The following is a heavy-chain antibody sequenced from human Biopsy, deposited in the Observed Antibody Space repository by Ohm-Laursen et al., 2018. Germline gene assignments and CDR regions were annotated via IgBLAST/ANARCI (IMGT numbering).Heavy chain of an antibody. D-gene: IGHD2-2*01. CDR3: ARPKSRRALDV. V-gene: IGHV3-7*01. CDR2: IKQDGGEK. Sequence: SLRLSCSASGFTFTDYCMIWVRRAPGKGLEWVANIKQDGGEKNYVDSVKGRFTITRDNAKNSLYLQMNSLRVEDTAVYYCARPKSRRALDVWGQGTMVTVSS. CDR1: GFTFTDYC. J-gene: IGHJ3*01.